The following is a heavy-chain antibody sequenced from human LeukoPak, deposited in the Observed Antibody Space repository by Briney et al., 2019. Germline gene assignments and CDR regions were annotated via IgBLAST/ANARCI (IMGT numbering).Heavy chain of an antibody. V-gene: IGHV3-30*04. J-gene: IGHJ4*02. CDR3: ARGGVHSSSPTLN. D-gene: IGHD6-13*01. Sequence: PGGSLRLSCAASGFTFSSYAMHWVRQAPGKGLEWVAVISYDGSNKYYADSVQGRFTISRDNSENTLYLQMNSLRAEDTAVYYCARGGVHSSSPTLNWGQGTLVTVSS. CDR2: ISYDGSNK. CDR1: GFTFSSYA.